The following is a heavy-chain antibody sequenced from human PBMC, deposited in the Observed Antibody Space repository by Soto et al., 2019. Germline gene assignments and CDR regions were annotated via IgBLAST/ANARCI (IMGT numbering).Heavy chain of an antibody. CDR1: GGSISSSNW. V-gene: IGHV4-4*02. D-gene: IGHD2-2*01. CDR3: ARVVGGYYYGMDV. Sequence: QVQLQESGPGLVKPSGTLSLTCAVSGGSISSSNWWSWVRQPPGKGLEWIGEIYHSGSTNYNPSLKRRVTISVDKSKNQFSLKLSSVTAADTTVYYCARVVGGYYYGMDVWGQGTTVTVSS. J-gene: IGHJ6*02. CDR2: IYHSGST.